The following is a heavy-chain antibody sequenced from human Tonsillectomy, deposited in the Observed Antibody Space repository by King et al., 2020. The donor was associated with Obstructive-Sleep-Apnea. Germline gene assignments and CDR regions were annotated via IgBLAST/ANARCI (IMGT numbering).Heavy chain of an antibody. V-gene: IGHV3-20*01. Sequence: VQLVESGGGVVRPGGSLRLSCAASGFTFADYDMSWVRHAPGKGLEWVSGINWNGGSTGYPDSVKGRFTISRDNAKNSLYLQMNSLRAEDKALYHWVRDLNIQGGMDGWGKGTKVTVSS. CDR2: INWNGGST. J-gene: IGHJ6*04. CDR1: GFTFADYD. CDR3: VRDLNIQGGMDG. D-gene: IGHD5-18*01.